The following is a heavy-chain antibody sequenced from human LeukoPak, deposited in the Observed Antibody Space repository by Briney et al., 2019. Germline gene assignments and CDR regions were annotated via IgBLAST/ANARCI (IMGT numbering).Heavy chain of an antibody. J-gene: IGHJ4*02. D-gene: IGHD2-2*02. Sequence: PGGSLRLSCAASGFTFSSYSMNWVRQAPGKGLEWVSSISSSSSYIYYADSVKGRFTISRDNAKNSLYLQMNSLRAEDTAVYYCARDLTGGYCSSTSCYTGYWGQGTLVTVSS. V-gene: IGHV3-21*01. CDR3: ARDLTGGYCSSTSCYTGY. CDR1: GFTFSSYS. CDR2: ISSSSSYI.